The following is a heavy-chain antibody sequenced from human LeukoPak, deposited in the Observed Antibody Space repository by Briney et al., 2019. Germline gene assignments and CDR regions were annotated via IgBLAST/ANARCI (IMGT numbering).Heavy chain of an antibody. CDR2: IIPIFGTA. CDR3: ARDRRITMIVVAKGGAFDI. V-gene: IGHV1-69*01. Sequence: SVKVSCKASGGTFSSYAISWVRQAPRQGLEWMGGIIPIFGTANYAQKFQGRVTITADESRSTAYMELSSLRSEDTAVYYCARDRRITMIVVAKGGAFDIWGQGTMVTVSS. CDR1: GGTFSSYA. J-gene: IGHJ3*02. D-gene: IGHD3-22*01.